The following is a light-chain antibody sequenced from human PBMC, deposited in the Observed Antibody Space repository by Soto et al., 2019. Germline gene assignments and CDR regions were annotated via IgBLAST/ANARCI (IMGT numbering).Light chain of an antibody. CDR2: AAS. Sequence: IQMTQSPYSLSASVGDRVTITCRASQGIRSDLGWFQQKPGKAPRLLISAASILQSGVPSRFSGSGSGTDFTLTISSLKPEDVASYYCLQAYTYPWPFAQGTKVDI. CDR3: LQAYTYPWP. J-gene: IGKJ1*01. V-gene: IGKV1-6*01. CDR1: QGIRSD.